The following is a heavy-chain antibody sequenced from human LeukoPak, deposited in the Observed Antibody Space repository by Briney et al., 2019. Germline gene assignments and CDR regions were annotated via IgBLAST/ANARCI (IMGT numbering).Heavy chain of an antibody. J-gene: IGHJ4*02. D-gene: IGHD3-3*01. CDR1: GYTFNTYG. V-gene: IGHV1-18*01. CDR3: ARDYLNYDFWSGYYGY. CDR2: ISPYNGNT. Sequence: ASVKVSCKPSGYTFNTYGITWVRQAPGQGLEWMGWISPYNGNTNYAQKFQGRVTMTTDTSTSTAYMELRSLRSDDTAVYYCARDYLNYDFWSGYYGYWGQGTLVTVSS.